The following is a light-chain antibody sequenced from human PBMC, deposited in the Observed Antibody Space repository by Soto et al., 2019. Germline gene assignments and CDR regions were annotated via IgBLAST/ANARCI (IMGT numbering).Light chain of an antibody. CDR3: QHYGTSAL. Sequence: EIVLTQSPCTLSLSPGERATLSCRASQSVSDSYLAWYQQKPGQAPRLLIYASSRATGIPDRFSGSGSGTDFNLTISRLEREDSAVYYCQHYGTSALFGPGTKV. J-gene: IGKJ3*01. V-gene: IGKV3-20*01. CDR1: QSVSDSY. CDR2: AS.